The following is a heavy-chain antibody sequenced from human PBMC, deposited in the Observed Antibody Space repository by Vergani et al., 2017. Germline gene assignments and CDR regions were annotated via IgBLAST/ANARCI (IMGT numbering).Heavy chain of an antibody. Sequence: EVQLVESGGGSVQSGGSLRLSCVASGFSFNTYWMNWVRQVPGKGLMWVARIDEYGNRATYGDFETGRFTISRDNAKNTVFLQMNNLRVEDAGVYYCVRTEYCTGIACNTRFDSWGQGALVTVYS. CDR2: IDEYGNRA. CDR1: GFSFNTYW. V-gene: IGHV3-74*03. CDR3: VRTEYCTGIACNTRFDS. J-gene: IGHJ5*01. D-gene: IGHD2-8*02.